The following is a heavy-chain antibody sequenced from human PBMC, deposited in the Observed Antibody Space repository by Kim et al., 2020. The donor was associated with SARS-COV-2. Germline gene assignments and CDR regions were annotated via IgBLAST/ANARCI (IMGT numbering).Heavy chain of an antibody. D-gene: IGHD6-19*01. CDR2: ISSSGSYI. CDR1: GFTFSSYS. CDR3: ARVLTSGCSYFDY. J-gene: IGHJ4*02. V-gene: IGHV3-21*01. Sequence: GGSLRLSCAASGFTFSSYSMNWVRQAPGKGLEWISSISSSGSYIYYADSMKGRFTISRDNARASLYLQMNSLRAEDTAVYYCARVLTSGCSYFDYCGQGT.